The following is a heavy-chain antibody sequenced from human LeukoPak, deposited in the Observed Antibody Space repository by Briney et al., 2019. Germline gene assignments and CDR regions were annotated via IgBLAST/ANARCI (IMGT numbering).Heavy chain of an antibody. CDR1: GYTFTSYY. V-gene: IGHV1-46*01. CDR2: INANGGST. D-gene: IGHD4-17*01. J-gene: IGHJ4*02. Sequence: ASVKVSCKASGYTFTSYYMHWVRQAPGQGLEWMGIINANGGSTRYEQKFQGRVTMTRDTPTSTVYMELSSLRSEDTAVYYCARAPTSYGDYADYFDYWGQGTLVTVSS. CDR3: ARAPTSYGDYADYFDY.